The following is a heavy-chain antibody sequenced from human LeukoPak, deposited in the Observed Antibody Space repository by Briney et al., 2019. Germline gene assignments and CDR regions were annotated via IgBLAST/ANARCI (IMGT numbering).Heavy chain of an antibody. CDR1: GYAFTSYY. D-gene: IGHD3-22*01. CDR3: ARDLASSGYYWD. V-gene: IGHV1-46*01. CDR2: INPSGGSA. J-gene: IGHJ4*02. Sequence: ASVKVSCKASGYAFTSYYMHWVRQAPGQGLEWMGIINPSGGSAIYAQNFQGRVTMTRDTSTSTVYMELSSLRSEDTAVYYCARDLASSGYYWDWGQGTLVTVS.